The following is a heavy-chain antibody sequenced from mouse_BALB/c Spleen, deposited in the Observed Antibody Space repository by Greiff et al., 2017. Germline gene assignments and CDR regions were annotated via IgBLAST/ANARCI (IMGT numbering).Heavy chain of an antibody. D-gene: IGHD2-3*01. CDR1: GYTFTSYW. CDR2: IAPGSGST. J-gene: IGHJ2*01. Sequence: DLVKPGASVKLSCKASGYTFTSYWINWIEQRPGQGLEWIGRIAPGSGSTYYNEMFKGKATLTVDTSSSTAYIQLSSLSSEDSAVYFCARGNDGYPLYYFDYWGQGTTLTVSS. CDR3: ARGNDGYPLYYFDY. V-gene: IGHV1S41*01.